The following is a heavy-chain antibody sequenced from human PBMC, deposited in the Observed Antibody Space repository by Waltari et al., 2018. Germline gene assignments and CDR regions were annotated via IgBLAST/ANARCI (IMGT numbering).Heavy chain of an antibody. Sequence: VQLVESGGGVVQPGGSLRLSCAASGFTFSSYGMHWVRQAPGKGLEWVANIKYDASEKYYVDSVKGRFTISRDNARNSLYLQMTSLRVEDTAVYYCARDHVYTYGTGWDAPDFLGQGTMVTVS. V-gene: IGHV3-7*01. J-gene: IGHJ3*01. CDR2: IKYDASEK. D-gene: IGHD3-10*01. CDR3: ARDHVYTYGTGWDAPDF. CDR1: GFTFSSYG.